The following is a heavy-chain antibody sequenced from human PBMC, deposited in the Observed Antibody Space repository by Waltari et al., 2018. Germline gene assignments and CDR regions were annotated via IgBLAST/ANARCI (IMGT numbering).Heavy chain of an antibody. CDR2: ISSSSTTI. V-gene: IGHV3-48*01. Sequence: EVQLVESGGGLEQPGGSLRLSCAASGFTFNYYNMNWVRQAPGKGLEWISYISSSSTTIYYADAVKGRFTISRDNANNSLYLQMNSLRAEDTAVYYCARGRAGVAVSGKGNWFDPWGQGTLVTVSS. D-gene: IGHD6-19*01. CDR3: ARGRAGVAVSGKGNWFDP. CDR1: GFTFNYYN. J-gene: IGHJ5*02.